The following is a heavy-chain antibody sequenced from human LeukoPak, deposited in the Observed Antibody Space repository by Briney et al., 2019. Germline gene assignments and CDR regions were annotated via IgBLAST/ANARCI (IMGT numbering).Heavy chain of an antibody. D-gene: IGHD3-3*01. Sequence: PSETLSLTCTVSGGSISSSTYYWGRIRQPPGKGLEWIGTIYYRGSTYYNPSLKSRVTMSVDTSKNQFSLKLTSVTAADTAVYYCARLGRTYYDFWSGPWGQGTLVTVSS. V-gene: IGHV4-39*01. CDR1: GGSISSSTYY. J-gene: IGHJ5*02. CDR3: ARLGRTYYDFWSGP. CDR2: IYYRGST.